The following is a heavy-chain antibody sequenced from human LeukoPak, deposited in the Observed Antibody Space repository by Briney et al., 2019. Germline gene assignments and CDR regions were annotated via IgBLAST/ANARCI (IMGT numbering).Heavy chain of an antibody. V-gene: IGHV4-61*02. J-gene: IGHJ4*02. D-gene: IGHD3-22*01. CDR1: GGSISSSNYY. CDR3: ARDSGYYDSSGYYY. CDR2: IYNTGIT. Sequence: PSETLSLTCTVSGGSISSSNYYWSWIRQPAGKGLEYIGRIYNTGITNYNPSLKSRVTISVDTSKNQFSLKLSSVTAADTAVYYCARDSGYYDSSGYYYWGQGTLVTVSS.